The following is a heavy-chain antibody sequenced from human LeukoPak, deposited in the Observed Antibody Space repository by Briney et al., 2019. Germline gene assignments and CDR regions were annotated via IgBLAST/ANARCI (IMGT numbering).Heavy chain of an antibody. Sequence: GGSLRLSCAASGFTFSNDWMHWVRQAPGKGLVWVSRINTDGSTATYADSVKGRFTISRDNAKNTLYLQMNSLRVEDTAVYYCARGRGGSYHYWGQGTLVTVSS. J-gene: IGHJ4*02. V-gene: IGHV3-74*01. CDR3: ARGRGGSYHY. D-gene: IGHD1-26*01. CDR1: GFTFSNDW. CDR2: INTDGSTA.